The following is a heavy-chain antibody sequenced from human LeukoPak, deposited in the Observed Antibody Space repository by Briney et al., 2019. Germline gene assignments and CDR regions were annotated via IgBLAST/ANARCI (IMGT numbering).Heavy chain of an antibody. D-gene: IGHD3-10*01. V-gene: IGHV3-20*04. CDR1: GFTFDDYG. CDR2: INWNGGST. CDR3: ARVPDWFGESYYFDY. Sequence: GGSLRLSCAASGFTFDDYGMSWVHQAPGKGLEWVSGINWNGGSTGYADSVKGRFTISRDNSKNTLYLQMNSLRAEDTAVYYCARVPDWFGESYYFDYWGQGTLVTVSS. J-gene: IGHJ4*02.